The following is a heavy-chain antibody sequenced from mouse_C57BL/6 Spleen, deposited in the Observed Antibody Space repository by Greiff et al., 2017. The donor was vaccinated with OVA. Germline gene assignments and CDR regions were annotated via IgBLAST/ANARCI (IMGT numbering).Heavy chain of an antibody. J-gene: IGHJ4*01. CDR2: ISSGSSTI. CDR3: ARGGYYYGSSDYAMDY. V-gene: IGHV5-17*01. Sequence: EVKVVESGGGLVKPGGSLKLSCAASGFTFSDYGMHWVRQAPEKGLEWVAYISSGSSTIYYADTVKGRFTISRDNAKNTLFLQMTSLRSEDTAMYYCARGGYYYGSSDYAMDYWGQGTSVTVSS. CDR1: GFTFSDYG. D-gene: IGHD1-1*01.